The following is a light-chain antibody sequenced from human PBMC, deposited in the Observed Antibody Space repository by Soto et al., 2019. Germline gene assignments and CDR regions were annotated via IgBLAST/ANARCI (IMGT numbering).Light chain of an antibody. CDR1: QSISSY. J-gene: IGKJ3*01. CDR2: AAS. Sequence: DIQMTQSPSSLSASVGDRVTITCRASQSISSYLNWYQQKPGKAPKLLIYAASSLQSGVPSRFSGSGSGTDFTLTISSLQPEDFATYYCQQSDSNPRTFGPGTKVDIK. V-gene: IGKV1-39*01. CDR3: QQSDSNPRT.